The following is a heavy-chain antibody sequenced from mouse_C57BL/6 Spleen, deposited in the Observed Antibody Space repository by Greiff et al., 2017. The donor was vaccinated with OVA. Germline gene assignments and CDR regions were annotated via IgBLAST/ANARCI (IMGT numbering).Heavy chain of an antibody. Sequence: EVKLEESGGGLVKPGGSLKLSCAASGFTFSDYGMHWVRQAPEKGLEWVAYISSGSSTIYYADTVKGRFTISRDNAKNTLFLQMTSLRSEDTAMYYCARYYSNYSYAMDYWGQGTSVTVSS. CDR1: GFTFSDYG. CDR2: ISSGSSTI. CDR3: ARYYSNYSYAMDY. V-gene: IGHV5-17*01. J-gene: IGHJ4*01. D-gene: IGHD2-5*01.